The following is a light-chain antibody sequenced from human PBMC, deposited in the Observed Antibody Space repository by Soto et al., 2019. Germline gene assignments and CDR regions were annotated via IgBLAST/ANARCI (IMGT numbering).Light chain of an antibody. CDR2: EVS. CDR1: GSDVGGYNY. V-gene: IGLV2-14*01. CDR3: SSYTSSTTVI. J-gene: IGLJ2*01. Sequence: QSALTQPASVSGSPGQSITISCTGTGSDVGGYNYVSWHQQHPGKAPKLMIYEVSNRPSGVSNRFSGSKSGNTASLTISGIQAEDEADYYCSSYTSSTTVIFGGGTKATVL.